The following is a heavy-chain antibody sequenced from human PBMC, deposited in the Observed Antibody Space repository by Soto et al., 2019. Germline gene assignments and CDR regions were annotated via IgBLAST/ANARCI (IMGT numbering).Heavy chain of an antibody. J-gene: IGHJ6*02. V-gene: IGHV1-69*01. CDR2: IIPVFGLV. D-gene: IGHD3-22*01. CDR3: AGGRIVVVGSRAYYGMDV. CDR1: GGTPSNSA. Sequence: QVHLLLQSGAEVKKPGSSVKVSCKASGGTPSNSAISWVRQAPGQGLEWMGGIIPVFGLVTYAQNFQGRVTIAAYESKNTAYVELSSLRPEETSVYYCAGGRIVVVGSRAYYGMDVWGQGTTVTVSS.